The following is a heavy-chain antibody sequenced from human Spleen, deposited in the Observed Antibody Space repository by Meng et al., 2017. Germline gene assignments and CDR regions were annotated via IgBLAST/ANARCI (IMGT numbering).Heavy chain of an antibody. CDR3: LRGSGGSV. J-gene: IGHJ1*01. Sequence: QLQLQESGPGLVKPSETLSLTCTVSGGSISSGDYCWSWIRQPPGEGLEWIGYICNSGSTYYSPSLKSRVSMSIDKSKNQFSLKLTSVTAADTAVYHCLRGSGGSVWGQGTLVTVSS. D-gene: IGHD3-10*01. V-gene: IGHV4-30-4*01. CDR2: ICNSGST. CDR1: GGSISSGDYC.